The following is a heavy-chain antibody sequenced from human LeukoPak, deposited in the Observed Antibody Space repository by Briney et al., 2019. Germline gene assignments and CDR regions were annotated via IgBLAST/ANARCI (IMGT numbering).Heavy chain of an antibody. D-gene: IGHD2-2*01. CDR1: SGSFRTYY. CDR2: IFYNEGT. CDR3: VKSNSRYQPWTLDI. J-gene: IGHJ3*02. Sequence: SETLSLTCTVSSGSFRTYYWSWIRQPPGKGLEWIGYIFYNEGTSYNPSLKSRATISVDTSNYQLSLKVNSVTAADTAMYYCVKSNSRYQPWTLDIWGRGTMVTVSS. V-gene: IGHV4-59*01.